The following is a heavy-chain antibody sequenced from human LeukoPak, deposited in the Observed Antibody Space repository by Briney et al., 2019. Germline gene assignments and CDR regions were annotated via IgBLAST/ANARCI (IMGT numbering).Heavy chain of an antibody. CDR3: AADSGIGSGVFDY. D-gene: IGHD6-19*01. CDR1: GFAFTSSA. V-gene: IGHV1-58*02. Sequence: SVKVSCKASGFAFTSSAMQWVRQARGQLLEWIGWIVVGSGNTNYAQKFQHRVTITRDMSTSTAYMELTSLRSEDTAVYYCAADSGIGSGVFDYWGQGTLVTVSS. CDR2: IVVGSGNT. J-gene: IGHJ4*02.